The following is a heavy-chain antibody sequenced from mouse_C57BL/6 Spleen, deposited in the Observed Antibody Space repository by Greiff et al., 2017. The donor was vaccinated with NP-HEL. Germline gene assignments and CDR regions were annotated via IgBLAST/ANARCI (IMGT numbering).Heavy chain of an antibody. CDR1: GYSFTDYN. CDR2: INPNYGTT. J-gene: IGHJ2*01. Sequence: VQLQQSGPELVKPGASVQISCKASGYSFTDYNMNWVKQSNGKSLEWIGVINPNYGTTSYNQKFKGKATLTVDQSSSTAYMQLNSLTSEDSAVYYCARSYYYGSSYYFDYWGQGTTLTVSS. V-gene: IGHV1-39*01. D-gene: IGHD1-1*01. CDR3: ARSYYYGSSYYFDY.